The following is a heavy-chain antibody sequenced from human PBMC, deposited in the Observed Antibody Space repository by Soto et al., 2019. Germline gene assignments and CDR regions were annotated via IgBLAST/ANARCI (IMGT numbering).Heavy chain of an antibody. V-gene: IGHV1-69*12. CDR1: GGTFGNTA. Sequence: QVQLVQSGAEVKEPGSSVNVSCKTSGGTFGNTAVTWVRQAPGQGLEWIGGIVPMVGTANYAQKFRGKVTTPADESTSTAYMELSSLRSDDTAVYYCARDGDPGYSFWSGPLGGGRFDPWGQGTLVTVSS. CDR3: ARDGDPGYSFWSGPLGGGRFDP. J-gene: IGHJ5*02. D-gene: IGHD3-3*01. CDR2: IVPMVGTA.